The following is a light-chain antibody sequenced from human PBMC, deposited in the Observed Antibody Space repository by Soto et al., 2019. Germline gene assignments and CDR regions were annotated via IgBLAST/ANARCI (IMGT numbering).Light chain of an antibody. CDR3: QSYDSSLSGYV. CDR2: GNS. Sequence: QLVLTQPPSVSGAPGQRVTLSCTGSSSTIGAGYDVHWYQQLPGTAPKLLIYGNSNRPSGVPDRFSGSKSGTSASLAITGLQAEDEADYYCQSYDSSLSGYVFGTGTKLTVL. CDR1: SSTIGAGYD. J-gene: IGLJ1*01. V-gene: IGLV1-40*01.